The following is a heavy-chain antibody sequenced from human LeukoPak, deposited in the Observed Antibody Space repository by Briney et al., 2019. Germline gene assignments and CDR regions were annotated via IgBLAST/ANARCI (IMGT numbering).Heavy chain of an antibody. J-gene: IGHJ4*02. CDR3: ARADYGDYRPPDY. V-gene: IGHV3-48*01. CDR2: ISSSSTI. CDR1: GFTFNTYW. Sequence: GGSLRLSCTASGFTFNTYWMSWVRQAPGKGLEWVSYISSSSTIYYADSVKGRFTISRDNAKNSLYLQMNSLRAEDTAVYYCARADYGDYRPPDYWGQGTLVTVSS. D-gene: IGHD4-17*01.